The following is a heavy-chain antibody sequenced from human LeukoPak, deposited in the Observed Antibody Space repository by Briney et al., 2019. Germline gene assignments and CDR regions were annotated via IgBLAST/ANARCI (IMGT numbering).Heavy chain of an antibody. Sequence: GGSLTLSYAASGFTFSTYAMNWVRQAPGKALEWVSGISGDGISIYYADSVKGRFTISRDNFQNTLYLQINSLRADDTAVYYCAKAYYGTYFDYWGQGTLVTVSS. J-gene: IGHJ4*02. D-gene: IGHD3-22*01. CDR1: GFTFSTYA. CDR3: AKAYYGTYFDY. V-gene: IGHV3-23*01. CDR2: ISGDGISI.